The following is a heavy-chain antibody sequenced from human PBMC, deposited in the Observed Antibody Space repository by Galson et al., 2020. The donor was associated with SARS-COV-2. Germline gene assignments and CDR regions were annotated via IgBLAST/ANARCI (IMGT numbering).Heavy chain of an antibody. CDR2: ISYDGSNK. D-gene: IGHD2-15*01. Sequence: GGSLRLSCAASGFTFSSYAMHWVRQAPGKGLEWVAVISYDGSNKYYADSVKGRFTISRDNSKNTLYLQMNSLRAEDTAVYYCARDGRGRLPPLDAFDIWGQGTMVTVSS. V-gene: IGHV3-30*04. CDR1: GFTFSSYA. J-gene: IGHJ3*02. CDR3: ARDGRGRLPPLDAFDI.